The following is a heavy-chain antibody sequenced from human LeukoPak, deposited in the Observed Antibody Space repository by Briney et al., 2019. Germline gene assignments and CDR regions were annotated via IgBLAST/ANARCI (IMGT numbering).Heavy chain of an antibody. CDR3: ARELGVATSALGY. CDR1: GGSISSSNYY. Sequence: SETLSLTCTVSGGSISSSNYYWGWIRQPPGKGLEWIGSIYYSGSTYYNPSLKSRVTISVDTSKNQFSLQLSSATAADTAVYYCARELGVATSALGYWGQGTLVTVSS. J-gene: IGHJ4*02. CDR2: IYYSGST. D-gene: IGHD5-12*01. V-gene: IGHV4-39*07.